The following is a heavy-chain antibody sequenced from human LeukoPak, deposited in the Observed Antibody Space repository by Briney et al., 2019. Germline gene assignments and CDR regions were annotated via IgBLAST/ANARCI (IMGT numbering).Heavy chain of an antibody. V-gene: IGHV3-23*01. CDR2: ISGNGGNT. CDR3: AKDLYAWYFDV. Sequence: GGSLRLSCAASGFTFSIYAMSWVRQAPGKGLEWISGISGNGGNTYYADSVRGRFTISRDNSKNTLYLQMNSLRAEDTAVYYCAKDLYAWYFDVWGRGTLVTVSS. CDR1: GFTFSIYA. J-gene: IGHJ2*01. D-gene: IGHD3-16*01.